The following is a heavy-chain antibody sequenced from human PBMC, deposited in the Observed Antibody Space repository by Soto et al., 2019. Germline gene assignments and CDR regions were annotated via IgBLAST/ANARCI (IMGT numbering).Heavy chain of an antibody. J-gene: IGHJ6*02. V-gene: IGHV6-1*01. D-gene: IGHD3-10*01. CDR1: GDSVSSNSAA. CDR2: TYYRSKWYN. Sequence: SQTLSLTCAISGDSVSSNSAAWNWIRQSPSRGLEWLGRTYYRSKWYNDYAVSVKSRITINPDTSKSQFSLQLNSVTPEDTAVYYCARIAYYYGSGSQKHNYYYYGMDVWGQGTTVTVSS. CDR3: ARIAYYYGSGSQKHNYYYYGMDV.